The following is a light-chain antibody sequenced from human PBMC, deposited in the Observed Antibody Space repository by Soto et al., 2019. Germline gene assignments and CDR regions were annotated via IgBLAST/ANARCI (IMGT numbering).Light chain of an antibody. J-gene: IGLJ1*01. CDR2: DVS. Sequence: QSVLTQPRSVSGSPGQSVTISCTGASSDVGGYNYVSWYQQHPGKAPKLMIYDVSKRPSGVPGRFSGSKSGNTASLTISGLQTEDEADYYCCSYAGRYTYVFGTGTKLTVL. CDR3: CSYAGRYTYV. CDR1: SSDVGGYNY. V-gene: IGLV2-11*01.